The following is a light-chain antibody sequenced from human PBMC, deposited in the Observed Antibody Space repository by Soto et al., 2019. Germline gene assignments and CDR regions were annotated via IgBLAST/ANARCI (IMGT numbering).Light chain of an antibody. Sequence: QSVLTQPPSVSGAPGQRVTISCTGSSSNIGAGYDVHWYQQLPGTAPKLLIYGNSNRPSGVLDRFSGSKSGTSASLAITGLQAEDEADYYCQSYDSSLSGSKFGGGTKLTVL. CDR1: SSNIGAGYD. J-gene: IGLJ2*01. V-gene: IGLV1-40*01. CDR3: QSYDSSLSGSK. CDR2: GNS.